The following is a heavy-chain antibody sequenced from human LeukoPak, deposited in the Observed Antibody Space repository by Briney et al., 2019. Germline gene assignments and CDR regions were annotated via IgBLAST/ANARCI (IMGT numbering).Heavy chain of an antibody. CDR2: IYYSGSA. CDR1: GGSISSSSYF. V-gene: IGHV4-39*01. D-gene: IGHD6-13*01. J-gene: IGHJ4*02. Sequence: SETLSLTCTVSGGSISSSSYFWGWIRQPPGKGLEWIGTIYYSGSAHYHPSLKSRVSISVDASKNQFSLKLSSVTAADTAVYYCARVVGKYSSSWYYWGQGTLVTVSS. CDR3: ARVVGKYSSSWYY.